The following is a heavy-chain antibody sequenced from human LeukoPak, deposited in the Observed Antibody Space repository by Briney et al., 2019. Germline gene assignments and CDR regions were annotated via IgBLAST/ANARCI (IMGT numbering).Heavy chain of an antibody. V-gene: IGHV1-24*01. D-gene: IGHD5-12*01. CDR1: GYTLTELS. Sequence: GASVKVSCKVSGYTLTELSMHWVRQAPGKGLEWMGGFDPEDGETIYAQKFQGRVTITADKSTSTAYMELSSLRSEDTAVYYCARDVVDGYLPSEYFQHWGQGTLVTVSS. J-gene: IGHJ1*01. CDR3: ARDVVDGYLPSEYFQH. CDR2: FDPEDGET.